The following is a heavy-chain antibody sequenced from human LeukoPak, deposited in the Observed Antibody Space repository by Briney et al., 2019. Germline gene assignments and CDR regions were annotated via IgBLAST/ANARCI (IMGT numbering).Heavy chain of an antibody. D-gene: IGHD2-21*02. Sequence: SETLSLTCDVSGGSISSSNWWSWVRQPPGKGLEWIGEVSHSGSRNYNPPLTGRVTVSLDWAKSHVSLKMTSATAAATAVYYCASHMVVTGTRGFDNWGQGTLVTVS. CDR1: GGSISSSNW. CDR2: VSHSGSR. CDR3: ASHMVVTGTRGFDN. V-gene: IGHV4-4*02. J-gene: IGHJ4*02.